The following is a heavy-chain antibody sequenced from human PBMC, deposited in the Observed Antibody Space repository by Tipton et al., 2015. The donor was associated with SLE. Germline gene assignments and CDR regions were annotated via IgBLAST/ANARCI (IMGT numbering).Heavy chain of an antibody. D-gene: IGHD6-25*01. CDR1: GGSISSSSYY. CDR3: ARDAAYDMDV. Sequence: TLSLTCTVSGGSISSSSYYWGWIRQPPEKGLEWIGSLFYSGSTYYNPSLKSRVTISVDTSKNQFSLKLSSVTAADTAVYYCARDAAYDMDVWGQGTTVTVSS. V-gene: IGHV4-39*07. J-gene: IGHJ6*02. CDR2: LFYSGST.